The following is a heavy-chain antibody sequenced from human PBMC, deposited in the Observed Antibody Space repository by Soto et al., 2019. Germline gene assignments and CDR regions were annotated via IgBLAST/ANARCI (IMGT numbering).Heavy chain of an antibody. CDR1: GFTFSSYA. Sequence: GGSLRLSCAASGFTFSSYAMSWVRQAPGKGLEWVSAISGSGGSTYYADSVKGRFTISRDNSKNTLYLQMNSLRAEDTAVYYCAKDLDGYYDSSGYSRGFDYWGQGTLVTVSS. V-gene: IGHV3-23*01. D-gene: IGHD3-22*01. CDR3: AKDLDGYYDSSGYSRGFDY. CDR2: ISGSGGST. J-gene: IGHJ4*02.